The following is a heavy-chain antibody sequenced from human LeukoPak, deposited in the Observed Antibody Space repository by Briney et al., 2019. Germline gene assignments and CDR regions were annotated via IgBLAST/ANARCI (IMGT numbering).Heavy chain of an antibody. CDR3: ARGSHRNGRDKDAFDV. CDR2: IYTDADT. V-gene: IGHV3-53*01. J-gene: IGHJ3*01. Sequence: GGSLRLSCAASGFLVTNYYMAWVRQAPGKGLEWVSGIYTDADTYYADSVKGRFTLSRDNSKNTLCLQLDSLRAEDAAVYYCARGSHRNGRDKDAFDVWGQGTVVTVSS. CDR1: GFLVTNYY. D-gene: IGHD2-8*01.